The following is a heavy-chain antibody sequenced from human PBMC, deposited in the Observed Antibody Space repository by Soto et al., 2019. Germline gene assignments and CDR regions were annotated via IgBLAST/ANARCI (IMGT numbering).Heavy chain of an antibody. CDR3: ARDRIAVAGSPLNYYYYGMDV. Sequence: GASVKVSCKASGYTFTSYGISWVRQAPGQGLEWMGWISAYNGNTNYAQKLQGRVTMTTDTSTSTAYMELRSLRSDDTAVYYCARDRIAVAGSPLNYYYYGMDVWGQGTTVTVSS. V-gene: IGHV1-18*01. CDR1: GYTFTSYG. J-gene: IGHJ6*02. D-gene: IGHD6-19*01. CDR2: ISAYNGNT.